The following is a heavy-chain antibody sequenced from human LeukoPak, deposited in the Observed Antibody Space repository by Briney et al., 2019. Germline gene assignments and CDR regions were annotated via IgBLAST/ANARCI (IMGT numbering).Heavy chain of an antibody. V-gene: IGHV3-11*01. D-gene: IGHD2-15*01. CDR1: GFTFSDYY. CDR2: ISSSGSTI. CDR3: AKANVKYCSGGSCFDAFDI. Sequence: SGGSLRLSCAASGFTFSDYYMSWIRQAPGKGLEWVSYISSSGSTIYYADSVKGRFTITRDNSKNTLYLQMNSLRAEDTAVYYCAKANVKYCSGGSCFDAFDIWGQGTMVTVSS. J-gene: IGHJ3*02.